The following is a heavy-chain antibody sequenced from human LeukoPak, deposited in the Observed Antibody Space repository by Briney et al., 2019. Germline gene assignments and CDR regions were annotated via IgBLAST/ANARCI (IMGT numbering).Heavy chain of an antibody. Sequence: ASETLSLTCSVSGYSIRSGYHWAWIRQSPGKGLEWIGYIYYSGSTNYKSSLKSRVTISVDTSKNQFSLKLSSVTAADTAVYYCARTSFYYYGSGSYSTYYFDYWGQGTLVTVSS. D-gene: IGHD3-10*01. CDR2: IYYSGST. CDR1: GYSIRSGYH. V-gene: IGHV4-38-2*02. CDR3: ARTSFYYYGSGSYSTYYFDY. J-gene: IGHJ4*02.